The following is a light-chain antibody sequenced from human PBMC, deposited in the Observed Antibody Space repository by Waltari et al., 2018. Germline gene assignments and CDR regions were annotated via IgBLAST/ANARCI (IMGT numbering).Light chain of an antibody. Sequence: PGKKKNNKEVVNNIGDKSVHWYQQKAGQAPVLAVYDDSDRPSGIPGRFAGSNSGNTATLTITRVEAGDEADYYCQVWDSSSHVVFGGGTKLTVL. J-gene: IGLJ2*01. V-gene: IGLV3-21*03. CDR3: QVWDSSSHVV. CDR2: DDS. CDR1: NIGDKS.